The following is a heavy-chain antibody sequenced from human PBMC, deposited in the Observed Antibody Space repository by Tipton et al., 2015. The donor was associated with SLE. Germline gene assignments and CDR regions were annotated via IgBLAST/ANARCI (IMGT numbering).Heavy chain of an antibody. D-gene: IGHD1-26*01. CDR3: ASGFSGSLGGY. CDR1: GFRFDYYA. CDR2: ISWDTGNI. V-gene: IGHV3-9*01. J-gene: IGHJ4*02. Sequence: SLRLSCAASGFRFDYYAMHWVRQAPGKGLEWVSGISWDTGNIAYAESVKGRFTISRDNSKNTLYLQMNSLRAEDTAVYYCASGFSGSLGGYWGQGTLVTVSS.